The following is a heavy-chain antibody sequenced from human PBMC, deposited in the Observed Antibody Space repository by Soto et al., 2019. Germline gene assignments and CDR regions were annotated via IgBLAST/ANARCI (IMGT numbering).Heavy chain of an antibody. V-gene: IGHV1-69*02. CDR3: ARHGATVVSLNWFDP. CDR1: GGTFSSYT. D-gene: IGHD4-17*01. J-gene: IGHJ5*02. CDR2: IIPILGIA. Sequence: QVQLVQSGAEVKKPGSSVKVSCKASGGTFSSYTISWVRQAPGQGLEWMGRIIPILGIANYAQMFQGRVRITEDKSTSTAYMELSSLRAEDTAVYYCARHGATVVSLNWFDPWGQGTLVTVSS.